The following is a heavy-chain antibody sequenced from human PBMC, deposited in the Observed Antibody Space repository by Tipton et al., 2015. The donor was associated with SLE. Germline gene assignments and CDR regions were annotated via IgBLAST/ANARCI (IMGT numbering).Heavy chain of an antibody. CDR3: AKDHARFLEFDWYFDL. CDR1: GFALSSYA. D-gene: IGHD3-3*01. Sequence: SLRLSCAASGFALSSYAMSWVRQAPGKGLEWVSGISSSGGGTDYAGSVKGRFTISRDNSKNTLYLQMNSLRAEDTAVYYCAKDHARFLEFDWYFDLWGRGTLVTVSS. J-gene: IGHJ2*01. CDR2: ISSSGGGT. V-gene: IGHV3-23*01.